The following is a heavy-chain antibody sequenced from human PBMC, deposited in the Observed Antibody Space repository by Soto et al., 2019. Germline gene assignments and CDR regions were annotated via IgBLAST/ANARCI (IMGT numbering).Heavy chain of an antibody. CDR1: GYTFTSYY. CDR2: INPSGGST. J-gene: IGHJ6*02. CDR3: ARETEDWMGKGYGMDV. V-gene: IGHV1-46*01. Sequence: GASVKVSCKASGYTFTSYYMHWVRQAPGQGLEWMGIINPSGGSTSYAQKFQGRVTMTRDTSTSTVYMELSSLRSEDTAVYYCARETEDWMGKGYGMDVWGQGTTVTVSS. D-gene: IGHD7-27*01.